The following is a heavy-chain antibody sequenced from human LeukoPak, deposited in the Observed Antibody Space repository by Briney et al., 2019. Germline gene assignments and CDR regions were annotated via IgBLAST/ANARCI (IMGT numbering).Heavy chain of an antibody. Sequence: GGSLRLSCAASGFTFSSYAMHWVRQAPGKGLGWVGVISYDGSNKYYADSVKGRFTISRDNSKNTLYLQMNSLRAEDTAVYYCARESSVIRYRAFDYWGQGTLVTVSS. CDR2: ISYDGSNK. CDR3: ARESSVIRYRAFDY. V-gene: IGHV3-30-3*01. CDR1: GFTFSSYA. D-gene: IGHD3-10*01. J-gene: IGHJ4*02.